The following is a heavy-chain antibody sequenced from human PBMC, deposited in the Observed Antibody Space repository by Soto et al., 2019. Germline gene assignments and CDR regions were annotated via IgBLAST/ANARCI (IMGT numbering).Heavy chain of an antibody. V-gene: IGHV4-30-2*01. CDR1: GGSISSGGYS. J-gene: IGHJ4*02. CDR3: ARGGFGVVTV. Sequence: PSETLSLTCAVSGGSISSGGYSWSWIRQPPGKGLEWIGYIYHSGSTYYNPSLKSRVTISVDRSKNQFSLKLSSMTAADTAVYYCARGGFGVVTVWGQGTLVTVSS. D-gene: IGHD3-3*01. CDR2: IYHSGST.